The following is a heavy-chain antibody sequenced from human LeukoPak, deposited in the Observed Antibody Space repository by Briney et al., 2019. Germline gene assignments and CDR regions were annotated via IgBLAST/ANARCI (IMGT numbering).Heavy chain of an antibody. CDR2: INHSGST. CDR3: ARGIESGYYFNWFDP. Sequence: SETLSLTCAVYGGSFSGYYWSWIRQPPGKGLEWIGEINHSGSTNYNPSLESRVTISVDTSKNQFSLKLSSVTAADTAVYYCARGIESGYYFNWFDPWGQGTLVTVSS. J-gene: IGHJ5*02. V-gene: IGHV4-34*01. CDR1: GGSFSGYY. D-gene: IGHD3-22*01.